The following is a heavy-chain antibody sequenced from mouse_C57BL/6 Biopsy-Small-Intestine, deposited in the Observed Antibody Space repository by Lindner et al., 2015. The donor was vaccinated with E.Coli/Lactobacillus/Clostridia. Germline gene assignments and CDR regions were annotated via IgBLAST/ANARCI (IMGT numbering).Heavy chain of an antibody. D-gene: IGHD1-1*01. Sequence: VQLQESGAELMKPGASVELSCKATGYTFTGYWIDWVKQRPGHGLEWIGEILPGSYTNYNEKFKGKATFTADTSSNTAYMQLSSLTTEDSAIYYCANYYGSSPYFVMDYWGQGTSVTVSS. CDR1: GYTFTGYW. V-gene: IGHV1-9*01. J-gene: IGHJ4*01. CDR3: ANYYGSSPYFVMDY. CDR2: ILPGSYT.